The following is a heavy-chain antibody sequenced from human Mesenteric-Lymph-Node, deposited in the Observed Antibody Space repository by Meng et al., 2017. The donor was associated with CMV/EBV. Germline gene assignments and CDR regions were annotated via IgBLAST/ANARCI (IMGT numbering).Heavy chain of an antibody. J-gene: IGHJ4*02. CDR3: ARSVSGTPTCD. D-gene: IGHD2-8*01. V-gene: IGHV1-69*04. CDR1: GGTFSSFA. Sequence: CKDAGGTFSSFAISCVGQEVGQGLEWRVRVIPMHNVANYAQKSEGRGMIIAEKYTSTAYMELSSLRSEDTAVDYCARSVSGTPTCDWGQGTLVTVSS. CDR2: VIPMHNVA.